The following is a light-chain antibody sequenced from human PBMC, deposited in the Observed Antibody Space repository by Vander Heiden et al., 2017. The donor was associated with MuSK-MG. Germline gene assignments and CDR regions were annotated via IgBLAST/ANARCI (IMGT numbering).Light chain of an antibody. CDR2: EDN. CDR3: QSHDTINQV. J-gene: IGLJ3*02. Sequence: FMLTQPHSVSASPGATVTISCTRSSDSIGNYYVQWYQQRPGSAPTTVIYEDNQRPPGVPERFSGSIDRSSNSASLSISGLTTEDEADYYWQSHDTINQVFGGGTKLTV. V-gene: IGLV6-57*03. CDR1: SDSIGNYY.